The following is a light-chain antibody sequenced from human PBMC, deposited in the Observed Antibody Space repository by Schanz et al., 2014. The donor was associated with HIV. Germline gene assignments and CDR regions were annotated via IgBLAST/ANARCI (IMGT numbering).Light chain of an antibody. CDR2: NTF. CDR3: ATWDDSLDGWV. V-gene: IGLV1-44*01. CDR1: SSNFRSNP. J-gene: IGLJ3*02. Sequence: QSVLTQPPSVSGTPGQRVTISCSGSSSNFRSNPVNWYQQLPGTAPRLVIYNTFHRPSGVPDRFSGSQSGTSASLAISGLQSEDESDSFCATWDDSLDGWVFGGGTKLTVL.